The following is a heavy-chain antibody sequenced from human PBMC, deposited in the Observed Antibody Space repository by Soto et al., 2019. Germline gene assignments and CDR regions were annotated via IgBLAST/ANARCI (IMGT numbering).Heavy chain of an antibody. Sequence: QVQLQESGPGLVKPSQTLSLTCSVSGASTVSHYHWTWIRQPPGKGPEWMGYIFNSGTTFYNPSPASRLSTSMGTLGIHFCLELRSVTAADTVVYYCALALGPTTGLDYWGQGTLVTVSS. V-gene: IGHV4-31*02. J-gene: IGHJ4*02. CDR2: IFNSGTT. CDR3: ALALGPTTGLDY. D-gene: IGHD1-26*01. CDR1: GASTVSHYH.